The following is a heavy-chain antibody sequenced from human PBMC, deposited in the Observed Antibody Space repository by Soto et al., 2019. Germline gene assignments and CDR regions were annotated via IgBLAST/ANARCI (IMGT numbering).Heavy chain of an antibody. V-gene: IGHV3-30*18. CDR3: AKDWTPLPVVTAYPYYYYGMDV. J-gene: IGHJ6*02. D-gene: IGHD2-21*02. CDR1: GSTFSSYG. CDR2: ISYDGSNK. Sequence: PGGSLRLSCAASGSTFSSYGMHWVRQAPGKGLEWVAVISYDGSNKYYADSVKGRFTISRDNSKNTLYLQMNSLRAEDTAVYYCAKDWTPLPVVTAYPYYYYGMDVWGQGTTVTVSS.